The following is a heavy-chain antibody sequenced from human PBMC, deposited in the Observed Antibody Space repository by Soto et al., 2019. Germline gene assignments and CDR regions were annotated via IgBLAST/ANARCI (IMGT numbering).Heavy chain of an antibody. J-gene: IGHJ4*02. CDR1: GFSFTRYS. CDR2: ISSTTNYI. V-gene: IGHV3-21*06. Sequence: GGSLRLWCAASGFSFTRYSMNWVRQAPGKGLEWVSSISSTTNYIYYGDSMKGRFTISRDNAKNSLYLEMNSLRAEDTAVYYCARESEDLTSNFDYWGQGTLVTVSS. CDR3: ARESEDLTSNFDY.